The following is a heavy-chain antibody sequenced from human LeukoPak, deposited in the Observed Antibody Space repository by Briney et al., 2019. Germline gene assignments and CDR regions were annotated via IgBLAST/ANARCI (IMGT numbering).Heavy chain of an antibody. Sequence: PSETLSLTCAVYGGSFSGYYWSWIRQPPGKGLEWIGEINHSGSTNYNPSLKSRVTISVDTSKNQFSLKLSSVTAADTAVYYCAKDRGSGWYAPSDYWGQGTLVTVSS. CDR1: GGSFSGYY. CDR2: INHSGST. D-gene: IGHD6-19*01. V-gene: IGHV4-34*01. J-gene: IGHJ4*02. CDR3: AKDRGSGWYAPSDY.